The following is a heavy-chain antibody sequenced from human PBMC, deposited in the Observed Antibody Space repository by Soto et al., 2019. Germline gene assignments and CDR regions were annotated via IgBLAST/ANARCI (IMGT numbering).Heavy chain of an antibody. Sequence: PSETLSLTCTVSGASISSTDYYWSWIRQSPGKGLESIGYISYSGSTYYNPSLKSRVTISVDTSKNQFSLKLSSVTAADTAVYYCARDPSSGGYCPGPCFDYWGQGSLVTVSS. CDR1: GASISSTDYY. CDR3: ARDPSSGGYCPGPCFDY. J-gene: IGHJ4*02. D-gene: IGHD2-21*01. V-gene: IGHV4-30-4*01. CDR2: ISYSGST.